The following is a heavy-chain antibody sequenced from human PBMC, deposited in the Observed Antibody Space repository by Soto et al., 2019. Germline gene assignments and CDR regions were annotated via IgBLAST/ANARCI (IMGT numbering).Heavy chain of an antibody. CDR2: INTGNGNT. J-gene: IGHJ4*02. D-gene: IGHD3-10*01. CDR1: GYTFSDYT. V-gene: IGHV1-3*04. CDR3: ARGRYYGCGAYNHFDF. Sequence: ASVKVSCKASGYTFSDYTLHWVRQAPGQRLEWMGWINTGNGNTESSQKFQGRVTITRDTSASTAYMELSGLTSEDTAMYYCARGRYYGCGAYNHFDFWARGTLVTVSS.